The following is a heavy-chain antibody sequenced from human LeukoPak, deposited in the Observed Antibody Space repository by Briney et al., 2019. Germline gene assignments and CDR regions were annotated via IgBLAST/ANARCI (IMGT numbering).Heavy chain of an antibody. CDR1: GFLFSNYA. CDR2: FRGSGGGT. J-gene: IGHJ3*02. D-gene: IGHD4-17*01. CDR3: ARDPNGDYIGAFDM. Sequence: GSLRLSFAAPGFLFSNYAFMWLRQSPGKGLGWGSAFRGSGGGTFYADSVKGRFTISRDNSKNTLYLQMNGLGAEDTAVYYCARDPNGDYIGAFDMWGRGTLVTVSS. V-gene: IGHV3-23*01.